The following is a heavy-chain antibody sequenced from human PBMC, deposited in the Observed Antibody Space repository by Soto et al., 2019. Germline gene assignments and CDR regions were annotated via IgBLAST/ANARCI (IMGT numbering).Heavy chain of an antibody. CDR1: GGTFADFI. CDR3: ARNGTYSSSLSQYSGMDV. Sequence: QVQLVQSGAEVKEPRSSVKVSCKASGGTFADFIMNWVRQTPGQGLEWMGGIVPMFGTPTYAEKFKGRVTISATGSTSTAYMELTSLRSEDTAVYYCARNGTYSSSLSQYSGMDVWGQGTTVTVS. CDR2: IVPMFGTP. J-gene: IGHJ6*02. V-gene: IGHV1-69*01. D-gene: IGHD6-6*01.